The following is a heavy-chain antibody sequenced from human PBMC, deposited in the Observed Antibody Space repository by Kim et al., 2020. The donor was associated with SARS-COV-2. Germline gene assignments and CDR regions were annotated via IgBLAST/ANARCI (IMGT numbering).Heavy chain of an antibody. Sequence: GNGNTRHSHKFQGRVTFTTDTSASTAYMKLSFLRSEDSAVYYCLGGFYFDYWGQGTLVTVSS. D-gene: IGHD3-16*01. CDR2: GNGNT. CDR3: LGGFYFDY. V-gene: IGHV1-3*01. J-gene: IGHJ4*02.